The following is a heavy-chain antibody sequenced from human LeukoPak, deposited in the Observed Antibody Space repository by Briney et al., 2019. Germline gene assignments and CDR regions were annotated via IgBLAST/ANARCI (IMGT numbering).Heavy chain of an antibody. CDR3: ARRLNYGDSSRFDP. V-gene: IGHV4-39*01. CDR1: GGSIRSSAYY. D-gene: IGHD2-21*01. CDR2: IYYSGST. Sequence: SETLSLTCTVSGGSIRSSAYYWGWIRQPPGKELEWIGGIYYSGSTHYNPSLKSRVTMSVDMSKNQFFLKLTSVTAADTAVYYCARRLNYGDSSRFDPWGQGTLVTVSS. J-gene: IGHJ5*02.